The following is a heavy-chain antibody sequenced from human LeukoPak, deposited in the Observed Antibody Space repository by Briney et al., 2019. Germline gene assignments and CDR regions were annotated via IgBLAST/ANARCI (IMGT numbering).Heavy chain of an antibody. CDR1: GGSFSGYY. J-gene: IGHJ3*02. CDR3: ARGLRDIVLMVYAIPAFDI. Sequence: SETLSLTCAVYGGSFSGYYWSWIRQPPGKGLEWIGEINHSGSTNYNPSLKSRVTISVDTSKNQFSLKLSSVTAADTAVYYCARGLRDIVLMVYAIPAFDIWGQGTMVTVSS. V-gene: IGHV4-34*01. CDR2: INHSGST. D-gene: IGHD2-8*01.